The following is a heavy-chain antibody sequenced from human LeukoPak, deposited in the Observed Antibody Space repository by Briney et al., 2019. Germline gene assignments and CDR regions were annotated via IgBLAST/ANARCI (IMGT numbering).Heavy chain of an antibody. D-gene: IGHD3-9*01. J-gene: IGHJ3*02. Sequence: PGGSLRLSCAASGFTFSSYSMNWVRQAPGKGLEWVSYISSSSSTIYYADSVKGRFTISRDNAKNSLYLQMNSLRAEDTAVYYCASAEGDYDIYRDAFDIWGQGTMVTVSS. V-gene: IGHV3-48*04. CDR2: ISSSSSTI. CDR3: ASAEGDYDIYRDAFDI. CDR1: GFTFSSYS.